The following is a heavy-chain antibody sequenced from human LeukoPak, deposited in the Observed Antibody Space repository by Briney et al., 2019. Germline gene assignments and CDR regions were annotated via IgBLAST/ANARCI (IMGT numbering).Heavy chain of an antibody. V-gene: IGHV5-51*01. Sequence: GESLKISCKGSGYSFTSYWIGWVRQMPGKGLEWMGIIYPGDSDTRYNPSFQGQVTISADKSINTAYVQWNSLKASDTAMYYCARQVDWFFDLWGRGTLVTVCS. CDR2: IYPGDSDT. J-gene: IGHJ2*01. CDR1: GYSFTSYW. CDR3: ARQVDWFFDL.